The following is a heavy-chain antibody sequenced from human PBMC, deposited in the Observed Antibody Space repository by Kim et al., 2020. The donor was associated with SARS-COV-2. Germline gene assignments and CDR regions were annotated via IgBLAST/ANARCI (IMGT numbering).Heavy chain of an antibody. J-gene: IGHJ3*02. CDR3: TKDINYYGSGSDAFDI. CDR1: GFTFSSYG. CDR2: IWYDGSNK. V-gene: IGHV3-33*06. Sequence: GGSLRLSCAASGFTFSSYGMHWVRQAPGKGLEWVAVIWYDGSNKYYADSVKGRFTISRDNSKNTLYLQMNSLRAEDTAVYYCTKDINYYGSGSDAFDIWGQGTMVTVSS. D-gene: IGHD3-10*01.